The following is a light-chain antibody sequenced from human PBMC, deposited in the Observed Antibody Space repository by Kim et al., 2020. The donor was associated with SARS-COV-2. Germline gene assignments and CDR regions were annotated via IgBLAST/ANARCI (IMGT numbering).Light chain of an antibody. J-gene: IGLJ1*01. CDR1: RSDVGTYNY. CDR2: DVN. Sequence: GHAITISCTGTRSDVGTYNYVSGYQQYPGGATKLMIYDVNKWTSGISNRFSCSKSGNTASLTISGLQAEDEADYYCSSYATSRSYVFGTGTKVTVL. V-gene: IGLV2-14*03. CDR3: SSYATSRSYV.